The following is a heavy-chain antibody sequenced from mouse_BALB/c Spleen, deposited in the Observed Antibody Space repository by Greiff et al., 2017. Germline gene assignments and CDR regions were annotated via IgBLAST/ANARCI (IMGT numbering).Heavy chain of an antibody. V-gene: IGHV1S137*01. J-gene: IGHJ4*01. D-gene: IGHD2-3*01. CDR2: ISTYYGDA. Sequence: VQLQQSGAELVRPGVSVKISCKGSGYTFTDYAMHWVKQSHAKSLEWIGVISTYYGDASYNQKFKGKATMTVDKSSSTAYMELARLTSEDSAIYYCARGDDGYFHAMDYWGQGTSVTVSS. CDR1: GYTFTDYA. CDR3: ARGDDGYFHAMDY.